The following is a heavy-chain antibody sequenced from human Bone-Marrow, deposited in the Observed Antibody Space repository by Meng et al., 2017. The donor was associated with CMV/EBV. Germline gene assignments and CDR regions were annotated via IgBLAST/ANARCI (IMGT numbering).Heavy chain of an antibody. Sequence: SVKVSCKASGGTFSSYAISWVRQAPGRGLEWMGGIIPYLDEPNYAQTFQGRVTITSDRSTAAYMELSSLRSEDTAVYFCAGRGPYGRALDVWGQGTVVTVSS. D-gene: IGHD3-10*01. CDR3: AGRGPYGRALDV. V-gene: IGHV1-69*10. CDR2: IIPYLDEP. J-gene: IGHJ3*01. CDR1: GGTFSSYA.